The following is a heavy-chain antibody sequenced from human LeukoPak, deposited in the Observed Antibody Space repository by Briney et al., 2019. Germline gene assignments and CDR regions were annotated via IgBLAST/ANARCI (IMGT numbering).Heavy chain of an antibody. V-gene: IGHV1-2*02. D-gene: IGHD1-26*01. CDR2: INPNSGGT. CDR1: GYTYTGYY. J-gene: IGHJ4*02. Sequence: ASVKVSCKASGYTYTGYYMRWVPQAPGQGLEWMGWINPNSGGTNYAQKFQGRVTMTRDTSFSTAYMELSRLRSDDTAVYYCATGDSGSYFDYWGQGTLVTVSS. CDR3: ATGDSGSYFDY.